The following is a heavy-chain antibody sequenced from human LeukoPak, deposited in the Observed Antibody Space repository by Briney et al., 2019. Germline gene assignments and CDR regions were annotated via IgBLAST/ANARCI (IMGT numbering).Heavy chain of an antibody. D-gene: IGHD2-21*02. CDR1: GGTFSSYA. V-gene: IGHV1-69*13. Sequence: SVKVSCKASGGTFSSYAISWVRQAPGQGLEWMGGIIPIFGTANYAQKFQGRVTITADESTGTAYMELSSLRSEDTAVYYCAREYCGGDCYDYYFDYWGQGTLVTVSS. J-gene: IGHJ4*02. CDR3: AREYCGGDCYDYYFDY. CDR2: IIPIFGTA.